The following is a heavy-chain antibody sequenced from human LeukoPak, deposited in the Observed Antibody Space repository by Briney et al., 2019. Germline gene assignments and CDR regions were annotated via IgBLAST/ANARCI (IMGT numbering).Heavy chain of an antibody. CDR1: GFTFSSYA. Sequence: GGSLRLSCAASGFTFSSYAMHWVRQAPGKGLEYVSAISSNGGSTYYANSVKGRFTISRDNSKNTLYLQMGSLRAEDMAVYYCAREKVEAGLPRLYYFDYWGQGTLVTVSS. CDR3: AREKVEAGLPRLYYFDY. J-gene: IGHJ4*02. CDR2: ISSNGGST. V-gene: IGHV3-64*01. D-gene: IGHD5-12*01.